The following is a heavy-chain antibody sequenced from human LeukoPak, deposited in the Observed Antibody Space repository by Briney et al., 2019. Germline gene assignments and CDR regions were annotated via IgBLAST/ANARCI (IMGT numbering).Heavy chain of an antibody. J-gene: IGHJ4*02. D-gene: IGHD3-3*01. V-gene: IGHV4-34*01. CDR3: ARGSLVYDFWSGYPHSFDY. CDR1: GGSFSGYY. Sequence: PSETLSLTCAVYGGSFSGYYWSWIRQPPGKGLEWIGEINHSGSTNYNPSLKSRVTISVDTSKNQFSLKLSSVTAADTAVHYCARGSLVYDFWSGYPHSFDYWGQGTLVTVSS. CDR2: INHSGST.